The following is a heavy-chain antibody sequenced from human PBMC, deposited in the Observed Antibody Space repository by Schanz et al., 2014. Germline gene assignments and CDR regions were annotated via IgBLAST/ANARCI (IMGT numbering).Heavy chain of an antibody. CDR3: AKYRGYYRVSGSYRELEY. Sequence: EVHLLESGGGLVQPGGSLRLSCAASGFTFSSHWMHWVRQDPGKGLEWVSVIGVDGTTTYYADSVKGRFTISRDNSKNTLYLQMNSLRPEDTAVYYCAKYRGYYRVSGSYRELEYWGQGTLVTVSS. CDR1: GFTFSSHW. CDR2: IGVDGTTT. J-gene: IGHJ4*02. D-gene: IGHD3-10*01. V-gene: IGHV3-23*01.